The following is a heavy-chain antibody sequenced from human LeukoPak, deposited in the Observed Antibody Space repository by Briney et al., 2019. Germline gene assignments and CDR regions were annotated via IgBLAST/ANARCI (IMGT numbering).Heavy chain of an antibody. V-gene: IGHV4-59*01. CDR2: IYYSGST. CDR1: GGSISSYY. Sequence: ETLSLTCTVSGGSISSYYWSWIRQPPGKGLEWIGYIYYSGSTNYNPSLKSRVTISVDTSKNQFSLKLSSVTAADTAVYYCAREGDRYNYYYYYMDIWGKGTTVTVS. D-gene: IGHD5-24*01. J-gene: IGHJ6*03. CDR3: AREGDRYNYYYYYMDI.